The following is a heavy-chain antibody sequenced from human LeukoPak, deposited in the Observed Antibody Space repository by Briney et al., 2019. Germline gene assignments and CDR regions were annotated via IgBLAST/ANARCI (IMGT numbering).Heavy chain of an antibody. V-gene: IGHV6-1*01. J-gene: IGHJ6*03. Sequence: SQTLSLACAIYGDSVPSNSAAWNWIRQSPARGLECLGRIYYRSKWYNDYAVSVKSRITINPDRCKSQFSLQLNSVTPEDTAVYFCARSELHYFYMDVWGKGTTVTVSS. CDR2: IYYRSKWYN. CDR1: GDSVPSNSAA. D-gene: IGHD1-14*01. CDR3: ARSELHYFYMDV.